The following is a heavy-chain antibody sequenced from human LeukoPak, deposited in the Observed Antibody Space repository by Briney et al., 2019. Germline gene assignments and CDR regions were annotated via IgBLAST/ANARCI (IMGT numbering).Heavy chain of an antibody. Sequence: GASVKVSCKASGYTFTSYYMHWVRQAPGQGLEWMGIINPSGGSTSYAQKFQGRVTMTRDTSTSIVYMELSSLRSEDTAVYYCASRAAGTFWFDPWGQGTLVTVSS. J-gene: IGHJ5*02. CDR2: INPSGGST. CDR3: ASRAAGTFWFDP. CDR1: GYTFTSYY. D-gene: IGHD6-19*01. V-gene: IGHV1-46*01.